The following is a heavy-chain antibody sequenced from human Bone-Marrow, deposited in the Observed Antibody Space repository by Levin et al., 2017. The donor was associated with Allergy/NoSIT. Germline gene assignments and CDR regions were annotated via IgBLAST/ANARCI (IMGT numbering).Heavy chain of an antibody. CDR1: GFTFSDYY. V-gene: IGHV3-11*01. Sequence: NPGGSLRLSCAASGFTFSDYYMSWIRQAPGKGLEWVSYISSSGSTIYYADSVKGRFTISRDNAKNSLYLQMNSLRAEDTAVYYCARRESDSSGYYPNWFDPWGQGTLVTVSS. CDR3: ARRESDSSGYYPNWFDP. J-gene: IGHJ5*02. D-gene: IGHD3-22*01. CDR2: ISSSGSTI.